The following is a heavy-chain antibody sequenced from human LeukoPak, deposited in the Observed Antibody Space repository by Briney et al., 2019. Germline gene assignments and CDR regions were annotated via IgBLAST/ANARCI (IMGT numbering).Heavy chain of an antibody. V-gene: IGHV3-23*01. Sequence: GGSLRLSCAASGFTFSSYAMNWVRQAPGKGLEWVSAISVSGGTINYADSVKGRFTISRDNSKNTLYLQMNNLRAEDTAVYYCASPLGRFDYWGQGTLVTVSS. J-gene: IGHJ4*02. D-gene: IGHD7-27*01. CDR3: ASPLGRFDY. CDR1: GFTFSSYA. CDR2: ISVSGGTI.